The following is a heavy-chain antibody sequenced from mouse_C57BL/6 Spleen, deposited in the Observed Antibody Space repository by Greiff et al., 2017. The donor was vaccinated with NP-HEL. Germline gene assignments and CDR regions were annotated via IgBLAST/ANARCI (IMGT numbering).Heavy chain of an antibody. Sequence: QVQLQQSGAELVKPGASVKISCKASGYAFSSYWMNWVKQRPGKGLEWIGQIYPGDGDTNYNGKFKGKATLTADKSSSTAYMQLSSLTSEDSAVYFCARETDGYYGYYFDYWGQGTTLTVSS. V-gene: IGHV1-80*01. J-gene: IGHJ2*01. CDR2: IYPGDGDT. CDR1: GYAFSSYW. CDR3: ARETDGYYGYYFDY. D-gene: IGHD2-3*01.